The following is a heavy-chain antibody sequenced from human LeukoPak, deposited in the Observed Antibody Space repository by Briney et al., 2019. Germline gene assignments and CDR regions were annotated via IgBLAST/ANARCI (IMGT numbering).Heavy chain of an antibody. CDR2: IRSDSDGGTI. D-gene: IGHD3-22*01. V-gene: IGHV3-15*07. CDR3: ATDFYDTT. Sequence: GGSLRLSCAASGVTLSSYAMNWVRQAPGKGLEWVGRIRSDSDGGTIDYAVPVKGRFALSRDDSKNTLYLQMNSLQTEDTAVYYCATDFYDTTWGRGTLVTVSS. J-gene: IGHJ5*02. CDR1: GVTLSSYA.